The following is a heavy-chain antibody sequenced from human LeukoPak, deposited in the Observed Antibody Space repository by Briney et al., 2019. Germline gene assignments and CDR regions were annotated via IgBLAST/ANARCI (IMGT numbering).Heavy chain of an antibody. V-gene: IGHV3-7*01. CDR1: RFTFSNYW. J-gene: IGHJ4*02. D-gene: IGHD6-6*01. CDR2: IKQDGSEK. Sequence: GGSLRLSCAASRFTFSNYWMSWVRQAPGKGLEWVANIKQDGSEKYYVDSVKGRFTISRDNAKNSLYLQMNSLRAEDTAVYYCARSSSGASDCWGQGTLVTVSS. CDR3: ARSSSGASDC.